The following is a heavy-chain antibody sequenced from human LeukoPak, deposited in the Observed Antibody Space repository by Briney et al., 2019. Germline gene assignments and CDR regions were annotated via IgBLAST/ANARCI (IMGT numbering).Heavy chain of an antibody. J-gene: IGHJ5*02. Sequence: ASVKVSCKASGGTFSSYSISWVRQAPGQGLEWMGGIIPIFGTANYAQKFQGRVTITTDESTSTAYMELGSLRSEDTAVYYCARALFSITIFGVVILNWFDPWGQGTLVTVSS. D-gene: IGHD3-3*01. V-gene: IGHV1-69*05. CDR3: ARALFSITIFGVVILNWFDP. CDR2: IIPIFGTA. CDR1: GGTFSSYS.